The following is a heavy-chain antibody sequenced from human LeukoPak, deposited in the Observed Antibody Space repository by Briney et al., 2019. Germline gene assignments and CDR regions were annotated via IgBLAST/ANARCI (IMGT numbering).Heavy chain of an antibody. D-gene: IGHD4-17*01. CDR2: ISPQGDST. V-gene: IGHV3-23*01. Sequence: PGGSLRLSCAASGFTFSSYSMSWVRQVPGRGLEWVSSISPQGDSTWNADSVKGRFTISRDNSKNTLYLQMNSLRAEDTAVYYCAKWPGTTVTTEGYYYYGMDVWGQGTTVTVSS. CDR1: GFTFSSYS. CDR3: AKWPGTTVTTEGYYYYGMDV. J-gene: IGHJ6*02.